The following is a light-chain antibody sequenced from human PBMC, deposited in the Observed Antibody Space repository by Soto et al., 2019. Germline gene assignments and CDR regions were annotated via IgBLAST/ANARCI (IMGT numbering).Light chain of an antibody. CDR1: QSVSSSY. V-gene: IGKV3-20*01. CDR2: GAS. Sequence: EIVLTQSPGTLSLSPGERATLSCRASQSVSSSYLAWYQPKPGQAPRLLIYGASSRATGIPDRFSGSWSGTDFTLTISRLEPEDFAVYYCQQYGSTPRTFGQGTKVEIK. J-gene: IGKJ1*01. CDR3: QQYGSTPRT.